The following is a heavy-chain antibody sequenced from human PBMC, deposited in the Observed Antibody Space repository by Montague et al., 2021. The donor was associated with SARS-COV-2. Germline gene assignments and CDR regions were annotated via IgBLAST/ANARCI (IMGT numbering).Heavy chain of an antibody. J-gene: IGHJ4*02. CDR2: VSFSGDT. CDR3: ARDRSYDSSGYPFPLYFFDY. D-gene: IGHD3-22*01. Sequence: SETLSLTCSVSGGSISTYYWSWIRQPPGKGLGWIGYVSFSGDTIYNPSLKGRVTISVDTSKPQFSLGLSSVTAADTAVYYCARDRSYDSSGYPFPLYFFDYWGQGALVIVSS. CDR1: GGSISTYY. V-gene: IGHV4-59*13.